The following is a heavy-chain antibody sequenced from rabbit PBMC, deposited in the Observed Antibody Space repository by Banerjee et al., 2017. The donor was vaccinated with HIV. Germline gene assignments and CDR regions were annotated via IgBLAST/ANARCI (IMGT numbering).Heavy chain of an antibody. Sequence: QEQLVESGGDLVKPGASLTLTCTASGFSFSSSYYMCWVRQAPGKGLEWIGCIDTGSSDNTWYASWAKGRFTISKTSSTTVTLQMARLTAADTAAYVCARSTYCNPGLRGQGTLVTVS. CDR1: GFSFSSSYY. V-gene: IGHV1S45*01. CDR3: ARSTYCNPGL. J-gene: IGHJ6*01. CDR2: IDTGSSDNT. D-gene: IGHD8-1*01.